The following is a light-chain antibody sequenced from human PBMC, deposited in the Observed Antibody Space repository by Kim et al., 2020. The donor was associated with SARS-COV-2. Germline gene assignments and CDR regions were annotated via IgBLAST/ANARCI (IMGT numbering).Light chain of an antibody. Sequence: PRERTAPSCRASQTVNRSYSGWYKHRPGQAPTLLIYSTSSRATGVPDRGTGSVSVREFALTMSRLGTEDFGVYNCEKYDRSRGWTLGQGTKV. CDR2: STS. CDR1: QTVNRSY. V-gene: IGKV3-20*01. CDR3: EKYDRSRGWT. J-gene: IGKJ1*01.